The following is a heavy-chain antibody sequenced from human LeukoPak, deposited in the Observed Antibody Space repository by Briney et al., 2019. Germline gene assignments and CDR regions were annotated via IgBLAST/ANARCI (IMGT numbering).Heavy chain of an antibody. CDR2: ISGSGGST. D-gene: IGHD1-1*01. V-gene: IGHV3-23*01. Sequence: GGSLRLSCAASGFTVSSNYMSWVRQAPGKGLEWVSAISGSGGSTYYADSVKGRFTISRDNSKNTLYLQMNSLRAEDTAVYYCASPSGTLPRGAFDIWGQGTMVTVSS. J-gene: IGHJ3*02. CDR3: ASPSGTLPRGAFDI. CDR1: GFTVSSNY.